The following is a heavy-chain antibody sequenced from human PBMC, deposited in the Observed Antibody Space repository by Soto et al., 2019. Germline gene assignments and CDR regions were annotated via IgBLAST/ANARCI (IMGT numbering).Heavy chain of an antibody. CDR3: AREGSGYNL. V-gene: IGHV1-69*13. J-gene: IGHJ1*01. CDR1: GGSFSSFG. Sequence: SVRVSCKXSGGSFSSFGISWVRQAPGQGLEWMGGIIPVFGRPNYAQRFRGRLTITADESTNTVYLELIDLRSEDTAVYYCAREGSGYNLWGQGTQVTVSS. CDR2: IIPVFGRP. D-gene: IGHD5-12*01.